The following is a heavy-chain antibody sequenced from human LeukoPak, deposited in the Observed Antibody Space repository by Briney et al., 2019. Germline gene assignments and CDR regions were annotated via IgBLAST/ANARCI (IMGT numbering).Heavy chain of an antibody. CDR2: IYTSGST. Sequence: PSQTLSLTCTVSGGSISSGSYYWSWIRQPAGKGLEWIGRIYTSGSTNYNPSLKSRVTMSVDTSKNQFSLKLSSVTAADTAVYYCAREGGYCTNGVCYNTDYWGQGTLVTVSS. D-gene: IGHD2-8*01. CDR3: AREGGYCTNGVCYNTDY. V-gene: IGHV4-61*02. CDR1: GGSISSGSYY. J-gene: IGHJ4*02.